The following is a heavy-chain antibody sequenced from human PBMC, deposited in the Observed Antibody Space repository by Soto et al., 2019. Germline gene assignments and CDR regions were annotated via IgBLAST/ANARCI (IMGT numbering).Heavy chain of an antibody. CDR2: ISGSGGST. CDR3: ARALRVATKKLLTYYYYYYMDV. J-gene: IGHJ6*03. CDR1: GFTFSSYA. V-gene: IGHV3-23*01. D-gene: IGHD5-12*01. Sequence: GGSLRLSCAASGFTFSSYAMSWVRQAPGKGLEWVSAISGSGGSTYYADSVKGRFTISRHNSKNSLYLQMNSLRAEDTAVYYCARALRVATKKLLTYYYYYYMDVWGKGTTVTISS.